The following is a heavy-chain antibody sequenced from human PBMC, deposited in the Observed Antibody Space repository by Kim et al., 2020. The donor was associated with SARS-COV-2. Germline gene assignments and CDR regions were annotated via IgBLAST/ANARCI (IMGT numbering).Heavy chain of an antibody. CDR3: ARHSDIYGSGSGIGFDY. J-gene: IGHJ4*02. D-gene: IGHD3-10*01. V-gene: IGHV4-59*08. Sequence: LKSRVTISVDTSKNQFSLKLSSVTAADTAVYYCARHSDIYGSGSGIGFDYWGQGTLVTVSS.